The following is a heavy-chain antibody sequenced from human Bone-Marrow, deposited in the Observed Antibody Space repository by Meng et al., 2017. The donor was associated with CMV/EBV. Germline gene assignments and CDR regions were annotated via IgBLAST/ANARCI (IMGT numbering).Heavy chain of an antibody. J-gene: IGHJ6*02. CDR3: ARDLYDILTGYPNHYYYGMDV. V-gene: IGHV3-21*01. D-gene: IGHD3-9*01. CDR1: GFTFRSYA. Sequence: GESLKISCAASGFTFRSYAMNWVRQAPGKGLEWVSFISSTSSYIYYADSVKGRFTVSRDNAKKSLYLQMNSLRAEDTAVYYCARDLYDILTGYPNHYYYGMDVWGQGTTVTVSS. CDR2: ISSTSSYI.